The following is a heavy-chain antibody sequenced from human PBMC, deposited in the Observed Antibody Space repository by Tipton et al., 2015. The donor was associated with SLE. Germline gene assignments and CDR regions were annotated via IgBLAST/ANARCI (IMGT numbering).Heavy chain of an antibody. J-gene: IGHJ4*02. CDR3: ARHSGFYDSEHYFDY. Sequence: TLSLTCTVSGGSISSSSYYWSWIRQPPGKGLEWIGYIYYSGSTNYNPSLKSRVTISVDTSKNQFSLKLSSVTAADTAVYYCARHSGFYDSEHYFDYWGQGTLVTVSS. CDR1: GGSISSSSYY. V-gene: IGHV4-61*01. CDR2: IYYSGST. D-gene: IGHD3-16*01.